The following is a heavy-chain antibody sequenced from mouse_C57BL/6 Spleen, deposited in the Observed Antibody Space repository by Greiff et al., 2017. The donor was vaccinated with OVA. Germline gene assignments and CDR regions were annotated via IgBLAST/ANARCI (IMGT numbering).Heavy chain of an antibody. Sequence: QVQLQQPGAELVRPGTSVKLSCKASGYTFTSYWMHWVKQRPGQGLEWIGVIDPADSYTNYTQKLKGKATLTVDTSSSTDYMQLSSLTSEDSAVYCCASLLSSYGGWFAYWGQGTLVTVSA. CDR1: GYTFTSYW. CDR2: IDPADSYT. J-gene: IGHJ3*01. D-gene: IGHD1-1*01. V-gene: IGHV1-59*01. CDR3: ASLLSSYGGWFAY.